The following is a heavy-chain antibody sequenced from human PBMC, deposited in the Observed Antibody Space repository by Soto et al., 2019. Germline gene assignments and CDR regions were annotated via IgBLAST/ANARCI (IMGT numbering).Heavy chain of an antibody. Sequence: QVQLVQSGAEVKTPGASVKVSCKASGYTFATYDINWVRQAPGQGLEWMGWMKPNSGNTGYAQKFQGRLTMTRDTALSVAHMELSSLRNEDAAVYYCARSDGYNCNWLDPWGQGTLVTVSA. V-gene: IGHV1-8*01. D-gene: IGHD2-21*01. J-gene: IGHJ5*02. CDR1: GYTFATYD. CDR3: ARSDGYNCNWLDP. CDR2: MKPNSGNT.